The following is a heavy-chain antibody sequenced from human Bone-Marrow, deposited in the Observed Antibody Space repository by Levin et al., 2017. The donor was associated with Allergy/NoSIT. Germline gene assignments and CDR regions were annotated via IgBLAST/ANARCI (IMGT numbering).Heavy chain of an antibody. J-gene: IGHJ4*02. CDR1: GFSVSNEY. CDR3: AYGPFDY. Sequence: LSLTCAASGFSVSNEYMSWVRQAPGKGLKWVSVIYSGGSTFYADSVKGRFTISRDYSKNTLYLQMNSLRAEDTAIYYCAYGPFDYWSQGTLVTVSS. D-gene: IGHD3-10*01. V-gene: IGHV3-53*01. CDR2: IYSGGST.